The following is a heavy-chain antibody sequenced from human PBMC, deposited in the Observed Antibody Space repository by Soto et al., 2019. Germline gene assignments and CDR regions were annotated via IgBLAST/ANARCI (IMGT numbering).Heavy chain of an antibody. CDR1: GGSLTNYG. CDR2: IIPVFGTA. V-gene: IGHV1-69*12. Sequence: QVQLVQSGAEVKKPGSSVKVSCKASGGSLTNYGVSWVRQAPGQGLEWMGGIIPVFGTANYAQKFQGRVTIAADESDSTVFMDVRSLRSEDTAVYHCARGDATKLGVTTYYGMDVWGQGTTVTVSS. J-gene: IGHJ6*02. CDR3: ARGDATKLGVTTYYGMDV. D-gene: IGHD3-22*01.